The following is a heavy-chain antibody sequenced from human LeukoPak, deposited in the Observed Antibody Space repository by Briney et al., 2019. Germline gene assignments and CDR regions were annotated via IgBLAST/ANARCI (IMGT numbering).Heavy chain of an antibody. Sequence: SETLSLTCTVPGGSISSYYWSWIRQPPGKGLEWSGYMFYSRSTNSNPSLKSRVTMSVDTSRNQFSLKLSSVTAADTAVYYCARHQATITTIFDYWGQGTLVSVSS. J-gene: IGHJ4*02. D-gene: IGHD4-11*01. CDR2: MFYSRST. CDR1: GGSISSYY. V-gene: IGHV4-59*08. CDR3: ARHQATITTIFDY.